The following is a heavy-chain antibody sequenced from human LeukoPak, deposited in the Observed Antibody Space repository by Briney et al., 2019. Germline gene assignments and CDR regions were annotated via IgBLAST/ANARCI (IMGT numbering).Heavy chain of an antibody. CDR2: INHSGST. CDR3: ASPNGDYGDYYFDY. D-gene: IGHD4-17*01. J-gene: IGHJ4*02. CDR1: AGSFSGYY. V-gene: IGHV4-34*01. Sequence: SETLSLTCAVYAGSFSGYYWSWIRQPPGKGLEWIGEINHSGSTNYNPSLKSRVTISVDTSKNQFSLKLSSVTAADTAVYYCASPNGDYGDYYFDYWGQGTLVTVSS.